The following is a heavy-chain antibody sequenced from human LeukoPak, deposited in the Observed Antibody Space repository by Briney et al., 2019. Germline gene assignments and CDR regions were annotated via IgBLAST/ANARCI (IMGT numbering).Heavy chain of an antibody. V-gene: IGHV4-30-2*05. CDR3: ARGDGGDGYNFPWFDP. CDR1: GGSISSGGYS. J-gene: IGHJ5*02. Sequence: SETLSLTCAVSGGSISSGGYSWSWIRQPPGKGLEWIGYIYHSGSTYYNPSLKSRVTISVDTSKNQFSLKLSSVTAADTAVYYCARGDGGDGYNFPWFDPWGQGTLVTVSS. D-gene: IGHD5-24*01. CDR2: IYHSGST.